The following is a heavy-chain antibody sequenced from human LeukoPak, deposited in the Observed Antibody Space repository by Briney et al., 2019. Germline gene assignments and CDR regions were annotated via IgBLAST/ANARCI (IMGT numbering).Heavy chain of an antibody. CDR3: AGDPQGYSYGYSYFDY. V-gene: IGHV3-21*01. Sequence: PGGSLRLSCAASGFTFSSYSMNWVRQAPGKGLEWVSSISSSSSYIYYADSVKGRFTISRDNAKNSLYLQMNSLRAEDTAVYYCAGDPQGYSYGYSYFDYWGQGTLVTVSS. CDR1: GFTFSSYS. CDR2: ISSSSSYI. J-gene: IGHJ4*02. D-gene: IGHD5-18*01.